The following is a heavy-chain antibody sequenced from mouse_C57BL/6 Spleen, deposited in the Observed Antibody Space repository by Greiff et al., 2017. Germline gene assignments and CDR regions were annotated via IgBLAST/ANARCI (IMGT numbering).Heavy chain of an antibody. CDR1: GYTFTSYW. V-gene: IGHV1-61*01. CDR2: IYPSDSET. D-gene: IGHD2-1*01. CDR3: ARYDGNYYFDY. J-gene: IGHJ2*01. Sequence: VQLQQSGAELVRPGSSVKLSCKASGYTFTSYWMDWVKQRPGQGLEWIGNIYPSDSETHYNQKFKDKATLTVDKSSSTAYMQLSSLTSEDSAVYYCARYDGNYYFDYWGQGTTLTVSS.